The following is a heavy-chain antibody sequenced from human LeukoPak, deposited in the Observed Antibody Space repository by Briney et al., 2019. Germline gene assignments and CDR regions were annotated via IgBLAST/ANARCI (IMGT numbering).Heavy chain of an antibody. D-gene: IGHD3-22*01. V-gene: IGHV3-23*01. CDR2: ISGSGGNT. Sequence: GGSLRLSCAVSGFTFSTYAMSWVRQAPGTGLEWVSAISGSGGNTYYADSVKGRFTISRDNSKNTLYLEMNSLRAEDMAVYYCAIGVVITTAFDNWGQGTLVTVSS. CDR3: AIGVVITTAFDN. J-gene: IGHJ4*02. CDR1: GFTFSTYA.